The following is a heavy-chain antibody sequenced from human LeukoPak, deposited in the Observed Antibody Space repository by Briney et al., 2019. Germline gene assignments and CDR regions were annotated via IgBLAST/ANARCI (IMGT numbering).Heavy chain of an antibody. CDR3: ARSLRAATPGVDY. CDR1: GFTFSSYW. CDR2: IKQDGSEK. V-gene: IGHV3-7*03. J-gene: IGHJ4*02. Sequence: GGSLRLSCAASGFTFSSYWMSWVRQAPGKGLEWVANIKQDGSEKYYVDSVKGRFTISRDNAKNSLYLQMNSLRAEDTAVYYCARSLRAATPGVDYWGQGTLVTVSS. D-gene: IGHD6-25*01.